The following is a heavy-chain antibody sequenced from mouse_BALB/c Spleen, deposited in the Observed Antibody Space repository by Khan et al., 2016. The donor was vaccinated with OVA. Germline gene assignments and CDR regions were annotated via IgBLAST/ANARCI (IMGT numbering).Heavy chain of an antibody. V-gene: IGHV1-4*01. CDR1: GYTFTSYT. CDR3: ARKSTRASY. J-gene: IGHJ2*01. CDR2: INPSSGYT. D-gene: IGHD3-1*01. Sequence: VQLQQSGAELVKPGASVKMSCKASGYTFTSYTMHWVKQRPGHGLEWIGYINPSSGYTKYKQKFKDKATLTADKSSSTAYMHLSSLTSEDSAVYYCARKSTRASYGGQGTTLTVSS.